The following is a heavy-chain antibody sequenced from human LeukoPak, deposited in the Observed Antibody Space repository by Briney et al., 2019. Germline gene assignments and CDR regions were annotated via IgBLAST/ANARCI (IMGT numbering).Heavy chain of an antibody. V-gene: IGHV4-61*02. CDR3: ARTLLPATRGAFDI. CDR1: GGSISSGSYY. D-gene: IGHD2-2*01. CDR2: INTSGRT. Sequence: PSETLSLTCTVSGGSISSGSYYWSWIRQPAGKGLEWIGRINTSGRTNYNPSLESRVTTSVDTSKNQFSLNLSSVTAADTAVYYCARTLLPATRGAFDIWGQGTMVTVSS. J-gene: IGHJ3*02.